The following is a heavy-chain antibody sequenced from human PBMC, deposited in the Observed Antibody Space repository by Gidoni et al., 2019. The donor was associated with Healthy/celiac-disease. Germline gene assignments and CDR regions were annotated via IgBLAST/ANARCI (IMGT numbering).Heavy chain of an antibody. CDR3: ARRGYCSSISCRTWGY. V-gene: IGHV4-34*01. D-gene: IGHD2-2*01. CDR2: INHSGST. Sequence: QVQLQQWGAGLLKPSETLSLTCAVYGGSFSGYYWSWIRQPPGKGLEWIGEINHSGSTNYNPSLKSRVTISVDTSKNQFSLKLSSVTAADTAVYYCARRGYCSSISCRTWGYWGQGTLVTVSS. J-gene: IGHJ4*02. CDR1: GGSFSGYY.